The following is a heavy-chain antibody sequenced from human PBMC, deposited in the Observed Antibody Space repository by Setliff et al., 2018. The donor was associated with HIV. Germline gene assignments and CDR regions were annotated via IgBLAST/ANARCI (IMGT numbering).Heavy chain of an antibody. CDR1: GGSISSSSYF. D-gene: IGHD3-22*01. Sequence: SETLSLTCTVSGGSISSSSYFWGWIRQPPGKGLEWIGSMHYSGTTYYNLSLKSRVTISVDTSKNQFSLKLRSVTAADTAVYYCARDMTYFYDTSGSLGWFDPRGQGTLVTVSS. CDR3: ARDMTYFYDTSGSLGWFDP. CDR2: MHYSGTT. V-gene: IGHV4-39*07. J-gene: IGHJ5*02.